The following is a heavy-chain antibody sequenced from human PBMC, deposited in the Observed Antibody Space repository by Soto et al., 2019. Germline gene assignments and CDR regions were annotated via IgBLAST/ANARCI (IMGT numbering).Heavy chain of an antibody. CDR2: IYHGGST. V-gene: IGHV4-31*03. CDR3: ARTWELRGYFDY. Sequence: SETLSLTCSVYGGSIRGDHYYWGWIRQHPGKGLEWIGFIYHGGSTYYNPSLKSRATISVATSENQFSLKLNSVTAADTAVYYCARTWELRGYFDYWGQGTLVTVS. J-gene: IGHJ4*02. D-gene: IGHD1-26*01. CDR1: GGSIRGDHYY.